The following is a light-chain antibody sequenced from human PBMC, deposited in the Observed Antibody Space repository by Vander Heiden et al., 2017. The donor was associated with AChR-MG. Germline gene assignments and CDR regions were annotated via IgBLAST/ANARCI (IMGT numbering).Light chain of an antibody. CDR3: QHYGSSQFT. J-gene: IGKJ3*01. V-gene: IGKV3-20*01. CDR1: QSVSSSY. CDR2: GAS. Sequence: EIVLTQSPGTLSLSPGERATLSCRASQSVSSSYLAWYQQKPGQAPRLLIYGASIRATGITDRFSGSGSGTDFTLTISRLEPEDFAVYYCQHYGSSQFTFGPGTKVDIK.